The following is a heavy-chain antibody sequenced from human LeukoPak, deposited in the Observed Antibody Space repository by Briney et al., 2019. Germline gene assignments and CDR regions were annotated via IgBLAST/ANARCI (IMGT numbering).Heavy chain of an antibody. CDR3: ARQGYDILTGYSNWFDP. J-gene: IGHJ5*02. V-gene: IGHV5-51*01. CDR2: IYPGDSDT. D-gene: IGHD3-9*01. Sequence: GESLKISCKGSGYSFTSYWIGWVRQMPGKGLEWMGIIYPGDSDTRYSPSFQGQVTISADKSISTAYLQWSSLKASDTAMHYCARQGYDILTGYSNWFDPWGQGTLVTVSS. CDR1: GYSFTSYW.